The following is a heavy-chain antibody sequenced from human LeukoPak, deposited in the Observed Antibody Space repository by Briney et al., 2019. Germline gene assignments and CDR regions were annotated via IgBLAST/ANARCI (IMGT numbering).Heavy chain of an antibody. CDR1: GFTFSSYW. CDR2: IKQDGSEK. CDR3: ARAVGIWSGYCYFDY. J-gene: IGHJ4*02. D-gene: IGHD3-3*01. Sequence: GGSLGLSCAASGFTFSSYWMSWVRQAPGKGLEWVANIKQDGSEKYYVDSVKGRFTISRDNAKNSLYLQMNSLRAEDTAVYYCARAVGIWSGYCYFDYWGQGTLVTVSS. V-gene: IGHV3-7*01.